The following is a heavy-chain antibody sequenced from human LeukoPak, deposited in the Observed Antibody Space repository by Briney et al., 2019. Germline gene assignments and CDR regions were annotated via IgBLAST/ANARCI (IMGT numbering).Heavy chain of an antibody. D-gene: IGHD3-10*01. Sequence: GGSLRLSCAASGFTFSSYAMHWVRQAPGRGLEYVPAISSNGGSTYYANSVKGRFTISRDNSKNTLYLQMGSLRAEDMAVYYCARDNRGHGSGTFDYWGQGTLVTVSS. CDR3: ARDNRGHGSGTFDY. J-gene: IGHJ4*02. V-gene: IGHV3-64*01. CDR1: GFTFSSYA. CDR2: ISSNGGST.